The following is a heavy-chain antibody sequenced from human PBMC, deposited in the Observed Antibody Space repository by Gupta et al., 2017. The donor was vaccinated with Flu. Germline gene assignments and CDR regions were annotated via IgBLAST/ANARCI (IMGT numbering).Heavy chain of an antibody. CDR1: G. CDR2: ISYDGRYE. D-gene: IGHD6-19*01. V-gene: IGHV3-30*03. J-gene: IGHJ4*02. Sequence: GRHWVRQAPGKGLVWVALISYDGRYEYYADSVKGRFTISRDNSKNTLYLQMNSLRPEDTAVYDCARDSSAVARYWGGVDYWGQGTLVTVSS. CDR3: ARDSSAVARYWGGVDY.